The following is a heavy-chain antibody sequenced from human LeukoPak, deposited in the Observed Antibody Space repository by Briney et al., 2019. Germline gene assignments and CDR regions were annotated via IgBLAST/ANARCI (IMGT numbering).Heavy chain of an antibody. D-gene: IGHD6-6*01. CDR1: GFTFSSYS. CDR3: ARVGSGSSSYGYYYMDV. J-gene: IGHJ6*03. Sequence: GGSLRLSCAASGFTFSSYSMNWVRQAPGKGLEWVSSISSSSSYIYYADSVKGRFTISGDNAKNSLYLQMNSLRAEDTAVYYCARVGSGSSSYGYYYMDVRGKGTTVTVSS. CDR2: ISSSSSYI. V-gene: IGHV3-21*01.